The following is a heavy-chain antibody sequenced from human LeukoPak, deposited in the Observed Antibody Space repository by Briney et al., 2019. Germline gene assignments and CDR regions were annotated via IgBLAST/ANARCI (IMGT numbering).Heavy chain of an antibody. D-gene: IGHD3-22*01. Sequence: ASVKVSCKASGGTFSSYAISWVRQAPGQGLEWMGGIIPIFGTANNAQKFQGTVTITADESTSRAYMELSSLRSEDTAVYYCASWDSSGYYFDYWGQGTLVTVSS. CDR1: GGTFSSYA. CDR3: ASWDSSGYYFDY. J-gene: IGHJ4*02. V-gene: IGHV1-69*13. CDR2: IIPIFGTA.